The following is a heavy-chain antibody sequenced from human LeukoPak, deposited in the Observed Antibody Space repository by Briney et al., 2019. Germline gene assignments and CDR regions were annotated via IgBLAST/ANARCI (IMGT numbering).Heavy chain of an antibody. CDR3: VRDRSYGAFDS. J-gene: IGHJ4*02. V-gene: IGHV3-20*01. CDR2: ITRNGGTT. Sequence: GGSLRLSCAASGFNLHDYGMSWVRQGPGKGLEWVSGITRNGGTTGYSDSVRGRFTISRDNAKNSLYLQMNSLRAEDTAFYRCVRDRSYGAFDSWGLGTLVTVSS. CDR1: GFNLHDYG. D-gene: IGHD5-18*01.